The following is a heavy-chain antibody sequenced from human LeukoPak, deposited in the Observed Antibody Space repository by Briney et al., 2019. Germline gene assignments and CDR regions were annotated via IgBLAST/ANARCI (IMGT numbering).Heavy chain of an antibody. CDR3: ARVDSSSLHYYYYGMDV. Sequence: SETLSLTCTVSGGSISSYYWSWIRQPPGKGLEWIGYIYYRGSTNYNPSLKSRVTISVDTSKNQFSLKLSSVTAADTAVYYCARVDSSSLHYYYYGMDVWGQGTTVTVSS. CDR1: GGSISSYY. J-gene: IGHJ6*02. V-gene: IGHV4-59*01. CDR2: IYYRGST. D-gene: IGHD6-13*01.